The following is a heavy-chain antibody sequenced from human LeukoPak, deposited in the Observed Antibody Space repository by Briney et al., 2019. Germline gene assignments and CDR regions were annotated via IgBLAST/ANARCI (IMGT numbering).Heavy chain of an antibody. CDR3: ARATGYYNSGWADFDY. D-gene: IGHD6-19*01. Sequence: PSETLSLTCSVSGDSISNYYWSWIRQPAGKGLEYIGRIDTSGSTNYNPSLKSRVTMSVDTSKNQFSLKLNSVAAADTAMYYCARATGYYNSGWADFDYWGQGTLVTVSS. CDR1: GDSISNYY. J-gene: IGHJ4*02. V-gene: IGHV4-4*07. CDR2: IDTSGST.